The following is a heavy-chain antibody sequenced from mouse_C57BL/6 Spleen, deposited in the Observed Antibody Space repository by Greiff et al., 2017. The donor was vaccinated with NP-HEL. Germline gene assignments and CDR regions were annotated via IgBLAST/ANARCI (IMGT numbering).Heavy chain of an antibody. CDR3: ARETAQAKGFAY. CDR2: IYPGSGST. Sequence: VQLQESGAELVKPGASVKMSCKASGYTFTSYWITWVKQRPGQGLEWIGDIYPGSGSTNYNEKFKSKATLTVDTSSSTAYMQLSSLTSEDSAVYYWARETAQAKGFAYWGQGTLVTVSA. J-gene: IGHJ3*01. CDR1: GYTFTSYW. D-gene: IGHD3-2*02. V-gene: IGHV1-55*01.